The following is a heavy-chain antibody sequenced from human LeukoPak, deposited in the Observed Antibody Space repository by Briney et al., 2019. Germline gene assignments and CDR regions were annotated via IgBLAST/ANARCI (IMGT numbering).Heavy chain of an antibody. J-gene: IGHJ6*02. CDR1: GYTFTGYY. Sequence: ASVKVSCKASGYTFTGYYMHWVRQAPGQGLEWMGRINPNSGGTNYAQKFQGRVTMTRDTSISTAYMELSRLRSDDTAVYYCARGGTIFGVVIGGYYYYGMDVWGQGTTVTVSS. V-gene: IGHV1-2*06. CDR3: ARGGTIFGVVIGGYYYYGMDV. CDR2: INPNSGGT. D-gene: IGHD3-3*01.